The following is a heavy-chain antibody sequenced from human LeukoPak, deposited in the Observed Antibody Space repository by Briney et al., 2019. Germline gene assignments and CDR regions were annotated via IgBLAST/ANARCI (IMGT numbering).Heavy chain of an antibody. CDR3: ARCPLYCSGGSCYLVQH. CDR2: ISGSGGST. V-gene: IGHV3-23*01. Sequence: GGSLRLSCAASGFTFSSYAMSWVRQAPGKGLEWVSAISGSGGSTYYADSVKGRFTISRDNSKNTLYLQMNSLRAEDTAVYYCARCPLYCSGGSCYLVQHWGQGTLVTASS. CDR1: GFTFSSYA. J-gene: IGHJ1*01. D-gene: IGHD2-15*01.